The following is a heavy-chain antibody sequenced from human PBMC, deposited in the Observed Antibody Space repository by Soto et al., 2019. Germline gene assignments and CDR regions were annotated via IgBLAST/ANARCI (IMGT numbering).Heavy chain of an antibody. D-gene: IGHD1-26*01. CDR2: IKTDGRTT. CDR3: ATGGGTYYDY. V-gene: IGHV3-74*03. CDR1: GVSFINYY. Sequence: EGQLVESGGGLVQPGGSLRLSCAASGVSFINYYMHWIRQATGKGLVWVSLIKTDGRTTAYADSVKGRFTISRDNAKNTVYLQMNTLRFEGTAVYYCATGGGTYYDYWGQGTLVSVSS. J-gene: IGHJ4*02.